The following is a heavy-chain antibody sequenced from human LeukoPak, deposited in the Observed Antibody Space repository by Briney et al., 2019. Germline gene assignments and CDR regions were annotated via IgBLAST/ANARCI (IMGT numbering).Heavy chain of an antibody. CDR2: IKSKTDGGTT. Sequence: GGSLRLSCAASGFTFSNAWMSWVRQAPGKGLKWVGRIKSKTDGGTTDYAAPVKGRFTISRDDSKNTLYLQMNSLKTEDTAVYYCTTAMVRGVRAPDYWGQGTLVTVSS. D-gene: IGHD3-10*01. V-gene: IGHV3-15*01. CDR3: TTAMVRGVRAPDY. J-gene: IGHJ4*02. CDR1: GFTFSNAW.